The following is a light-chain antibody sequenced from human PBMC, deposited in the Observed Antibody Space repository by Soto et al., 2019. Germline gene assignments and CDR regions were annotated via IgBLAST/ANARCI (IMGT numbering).Light chain of an antibody. CDR1: QTINNN. J-gene: IGKJ1*01. CDR3: QHYNNGPR. V-gene: IGKV3-15*01. CDR2: GAS. Sequence: ETVMTQSPATLSVSPGEGATLSCRASQTINNNLAWYQQKPGQAPRLLIYGASRRATGVPARFSGSGSGTGFTLTISSLQSEDFTVYYCQHYNNGPRFGQGTKVDVK.